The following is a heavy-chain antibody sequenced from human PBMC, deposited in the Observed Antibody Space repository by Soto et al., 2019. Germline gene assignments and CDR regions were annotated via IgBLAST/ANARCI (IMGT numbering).Heavy chain of an antibody. J-gene: IGHJ5*02. Sequence: QLQLQESDSGLVKPSQTLSLTCTVSGGSISSGYFSWSWIRQPPGKGLEWIGYIYNSGSTFHNPSLKSRVPIXXXRXXNQFSLELSSVTAADTAVYYCARGALDGSGDWFDPWGQGTLVTVSS. CDR1: GGSISSGYFS. CDR3: ARGALDGSGDWFDP. D-gene: IGHD3-10*01. CDR2: IYNSGST. V-gene: IGHV4-30-2*01.